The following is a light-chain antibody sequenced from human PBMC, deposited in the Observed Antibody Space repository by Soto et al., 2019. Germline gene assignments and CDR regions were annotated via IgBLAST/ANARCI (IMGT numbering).Light chain of an antibody. J-gene: IGKJ4*01. CDR1: QSVSSSY. CDR3: QQDGSSPLT. CDR2: DAS. Sequence: EIVLTQSPGTLSLSPGERATLSCRASQSVSSSYLAWYQQKPGQAPRLLIYDASSRATGIPDRFSGSGSGTDFTLTISRLEPDDFAVYYCQQDGSSPLTFGGGTKVEIK. V-gene: IGKV3-20*01.